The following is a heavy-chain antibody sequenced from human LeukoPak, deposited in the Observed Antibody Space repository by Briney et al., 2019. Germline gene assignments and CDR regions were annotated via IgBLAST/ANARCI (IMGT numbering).Heavy chain of an antibody. V-gene: IGHV4-61*01. D-gene: IGHD3-3*01. J-gene: IGHJ5*02. Sequence: SETLSLTCTVSGGSVGSGSYYWSWIRQPPGKALEWIGYIYYTGSTSYNPSLKSRVTMSVDTSKNQFSLELSSVTAADTAVYYCARDRPSYYDFWSGYDNWFDPWGEGTLATVSS. CDR2: IYYTGST. CDR1: GGSVGSGSYY. CDR3: ARDRPSYYDFWSGYDNWFDP.